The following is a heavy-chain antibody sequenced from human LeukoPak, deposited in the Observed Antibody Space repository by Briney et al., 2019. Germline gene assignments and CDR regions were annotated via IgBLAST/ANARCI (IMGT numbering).Heavy chain of an antibody. V-gene: IGHV3-48*03. J-gene: IGHJ4*02. CDR1: GFTFGTNE. Sequence: GGSLRLSCAASGFTFGTNEMNWVRQAPGEGLEWVSYISSSGGTMFYADSVKGRFTISRDNAKNSVYLQMNSLRAEDTAIYYCAKDSLDYWGQGTLVTVSS. CDR2: ISSSGGTM. CDR3: AKDSLDY.